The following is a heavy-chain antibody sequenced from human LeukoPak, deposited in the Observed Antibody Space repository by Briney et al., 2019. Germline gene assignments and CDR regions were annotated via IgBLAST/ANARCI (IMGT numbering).Heavy chain of an antibody. Sequence: PGGSRRLSCAASGFTFSSYGMHWVRQAPGKGLEWVAVIWYDGSNKYYADSVKGRFTISRDNSKNTLYLQMNSLRAEDTAVYYCARDGVLTGPGYFDYWGQGTLVTVSS. CDR2: IWYDGSNK. V-gene: IGHV3-33*01. CDR3: ARDGVLTGPGYFDY. D-gene: IGHD3-9*01. J-gene: IGHJ4*02. CDR1: GFTFSSYG.